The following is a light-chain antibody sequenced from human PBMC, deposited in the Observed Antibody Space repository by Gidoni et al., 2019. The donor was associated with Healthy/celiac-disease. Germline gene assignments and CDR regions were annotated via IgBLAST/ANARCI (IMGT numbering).Light chain of an antibody. CDR1: RSNIGNNY. CDR3: GTWDSSLSAGV. Sequence: SVLTQPPSVSASPRQKVTISCSGSRSNIGNNYVSWYQQLPGTAPKLLIYDNNKRPSGIPDRFSGSKSGTSATLGITGRQTGDEADYYCGTWDSSLSAGVFGGGTKLTVL. CDR2: DNN. J-gene: IGLJ3*02. V-gene: IGLV1-51*01.